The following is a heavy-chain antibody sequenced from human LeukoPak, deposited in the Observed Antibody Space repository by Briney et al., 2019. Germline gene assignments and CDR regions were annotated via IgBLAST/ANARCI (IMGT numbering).Heavy chain of an antibody. CDR1: GGSISSSNW. V-gene: IGHV4-4*02. CDR3: ARATYYDILTGLGGFDP. CDR2: IYHSGST. J-gene: IGHJ5*02. Sequence: SETLSLTCAVSGGSISSSNWWSWVRQPPGKGLEWIGEIYHSGSTNYNPSLKSRVTISVDKSKNQFSLKLSSVTAADTAVYYCARATYYDILTGLGGFDPWGQGTLVTVSS. D-gene: IGHD3-9*01.